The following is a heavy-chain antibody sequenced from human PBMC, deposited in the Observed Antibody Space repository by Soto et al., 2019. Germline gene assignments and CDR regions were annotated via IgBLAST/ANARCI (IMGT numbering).Heavy chain of an antibody. J-gene: IGHJ5*02. CDR1: SGSISSSNW. V-gene: IGHV4-4*02. CDR2: IYHSGST. D-gene: IGHD6-13*01. Sequence: QVQLQESGPGLVKPSGTLSLTCAVSSGSISSSNWWSWVRQPPGKGLEWIGEIYHSGSTNYNPSLKSRVTISVDKSKNQFSLKLSSVTAADTAVYYCARGVTEYSSSWVLRWDWFDPWGQGTLVTVSS. CDR3: ARGVTEYSSSWVLRWDWFDP.